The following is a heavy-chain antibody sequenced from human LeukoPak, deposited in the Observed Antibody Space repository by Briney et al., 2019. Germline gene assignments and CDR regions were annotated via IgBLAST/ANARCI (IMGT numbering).Heavy chain of an antibody. V-gene: IGHV1-69*13. Sequence: SVKVSCKASGGTFSSYAISWVRQAPGQGLEWMGGIIPIFGTANYAQKFQGRVTITADESTSTAYMELSSLRSEDTAVYYCARVRWFGESPAYHYYYMDVWGKRATITISS. J-gene: IGHJ6*03. CDR3: ARVRWFGESPAYHYYYMDV. CDR2: IIPIFGTA. CDR1: GGTFSSYA. D-gene: IGHD3-10*01.